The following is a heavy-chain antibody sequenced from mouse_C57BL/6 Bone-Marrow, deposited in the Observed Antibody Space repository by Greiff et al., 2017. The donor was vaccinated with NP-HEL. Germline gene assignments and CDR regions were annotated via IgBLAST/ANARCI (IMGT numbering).Heavy chain of an antibody. CDR1: GFSLTSYG. Sequence: VQLQQSGPGLVQPSQSLSITCTVSGFSLTSYGVHWVRQSPGKGLEWLGVIWSGGSTDYNAAFISRLSISKDNSTSQVFFKMNSLQADDTAIYYCARRGYYYGSSYLAWFAYWGQGTLVTVSA. J-gene: IGHJ3*01. D-gene: IGHD1-1*01. CDR3: ARRGYYYGSSYLAWFAY. V-gene: IGHV2-2*01. CDR2: IWSGGST.